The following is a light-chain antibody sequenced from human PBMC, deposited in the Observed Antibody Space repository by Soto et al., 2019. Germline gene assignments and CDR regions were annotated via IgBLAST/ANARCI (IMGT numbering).Light chain of an antibody. J-gene: IGKJ1*01. CDR1: QSVSGSY. Sequence: EIMLTQAPGTLSLSPGDRATLSCRASQSVSGSYLAWYQQKPGQAPRLLIYDASSRATGIPDRFSGSGSGTEFTLTISSLQPDDFATYYCQQYNSYSWTFGQGTKVDIK. CDR2: DAS. CDR3: QQYNSYSWT. V-gene: IGKV3-20*01.